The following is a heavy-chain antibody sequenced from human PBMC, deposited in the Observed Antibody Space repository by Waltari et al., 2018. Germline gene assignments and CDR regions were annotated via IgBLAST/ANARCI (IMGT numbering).Heavy chain of an antibody. Sequence: QVQLQESGPGLVTPSQTLSLTCTVSGGSISRGGYYWSWIRQHPGKGLEWIGYIYHSGSTYYNPSSKRRVTISGDRSKNQFALKLSSVTAADTAVYYCARRVKKTIHDLWGRGTLVTVSS. J-gene: IGHJ2*01. CDR2: IYHSGST. CDR3: ARRVKKTIHDL. CDR1: GGSISRGGYY. V-gene: IGHV4-31*03. D-gene: IGHD3-10*01.